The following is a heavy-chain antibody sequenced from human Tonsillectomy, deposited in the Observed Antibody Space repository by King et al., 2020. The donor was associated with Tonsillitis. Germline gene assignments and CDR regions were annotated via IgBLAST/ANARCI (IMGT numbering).Heavy chain of an antibody. CDR2: ISGTGGTT. V-gene: IGHV3-23*04. J-gene: IGHJ3*02. CDR1: GFSFRNFA. CDR3: AKVITDWGGAFVM. D-gene: IGHD3-16*01. Sequence: VQLVESGGGLGQPGGSLRLSCTASGFSFRNFAMNWVRQVPGKGLEWVSTISGTGGTTHSADFVKGRFTVSRDDAKNTLYLQMNSLRSEDTAVYYCAKVITDWGGAFVMGRPGTVVAVSS.